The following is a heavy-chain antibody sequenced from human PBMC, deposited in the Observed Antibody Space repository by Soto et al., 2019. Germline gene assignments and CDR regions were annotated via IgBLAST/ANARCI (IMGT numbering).Heavy chain of an antibody. CDR3: AKKVNSGPGSQYFDY. V-gene: IGHV3-23*01. CDR2: FRTGGDDGTT. D-gene: IGHD3-10*01. J-gene: IGHJ4*02. Sequence: VGSLRLSCAASGFTFSSYSMSWVRQAPGKGLEWVSGFRTGGDDGTTYYADSVKGRFTISRDNSKNTLFLQMNSLRAEDTAIYYCAKKVNSGPGSQYFDYWGQGALVTVSS. CDR1: GFTFSSYS.